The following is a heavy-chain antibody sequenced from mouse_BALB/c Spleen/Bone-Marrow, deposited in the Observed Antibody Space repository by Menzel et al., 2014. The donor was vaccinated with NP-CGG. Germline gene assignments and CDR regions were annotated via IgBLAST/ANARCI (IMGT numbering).Heavy chain of an antibody. V-gene: IGHV1-54*01. J-gene: IGHJ3*01. CDR3: ATRNTVVVPPAY. CDR2: INPGSGGT. Sequence: QVQLKQSGAELVRPGTSVKVSCKASGYAFTNYLIEWGKQRPGQGLEWIVVINPGSGGTNYNAKLKGKATLTADKSSSAGCMQLSSTTSDDSADYFDATRNTVVVPPAYWGQGTVVTVAA. CDR1: GYAFTNYL. D-gene: IGHD1-1*01.